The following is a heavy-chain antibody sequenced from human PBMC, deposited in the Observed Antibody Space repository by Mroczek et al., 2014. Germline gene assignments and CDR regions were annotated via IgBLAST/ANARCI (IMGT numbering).Heavy chain of an antibody. V-gene: IGHV1-18*01. D-gene: IGHD3-22*01. CDR2: ISAYNGNT. Sequence: VQLVESGAEVKKPGASVKVSCKASGYTFTSYGISWVRQAPGQGLEWMGWISAYNGNTNYAQKLQGRVTMTTDTSTSTAYMELRSLRSDDTAVYYCARASSKYYYDSSGYVPLEDYYYYMDVWGKGTHGHRL. CDR1: GYTFTSYG. CDR3: ARASSKYYYDSSGYVPLEDYYYYMDV. J-gene: IGHJ6*03.